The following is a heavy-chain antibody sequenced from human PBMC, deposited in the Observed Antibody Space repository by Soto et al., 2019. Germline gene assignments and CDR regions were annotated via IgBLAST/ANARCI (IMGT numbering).Heavy chain of an antibody. CDR3: ARDRGGYNSSDY. D-gene: IGHD5-12*01. J-gene: IGHJ4*02. CDR1: GGSISSGDNY. CDR2: IYYSGTT. Sequence: QVQLQESGPGLVKPSQTLSLTCTVSGGSISSGDNYWSWIRQHPGEGLEWIGYIYYSGTTYYNPSLESRLTISVDTSKNQFSLKLSSVTAADTAVYYCARDRGGYNSSDYWGQGTLVTVSS. V-gene: IGHV4-31*03.